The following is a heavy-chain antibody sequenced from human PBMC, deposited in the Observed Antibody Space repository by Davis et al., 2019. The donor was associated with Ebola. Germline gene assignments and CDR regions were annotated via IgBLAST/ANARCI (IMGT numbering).Heavy chain of an antibody. J-gene: IGHJ4*02. CDR1: GGSITNYY. D-gene: IGHD4-17*01. CDR2: IYFSGAT. CDR3: ARDAADDYGVNFDY. Sequence: PSETLSLTCTVSGGSITNYYWDWIRQPPGKGLEWIGRIYFSGATKYNPSLRSRAPISVDTSKNQFYLKLNSVTAADTAVYYCARDAADDYGVNFDYWGQGNLVTVSS. V-gene: IGHV4-59*01.